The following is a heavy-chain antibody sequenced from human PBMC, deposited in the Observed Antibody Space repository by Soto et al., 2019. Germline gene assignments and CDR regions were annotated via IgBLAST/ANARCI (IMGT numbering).Heavy chain of an antibody. V-gene: IGHV3-23*01. D-gene: IGHD3-22*01. CDR2: ISGSGGST. CDR1: GLTCNSYG. CDR3: AKDHDYYDSRGYYHWFDP. J-gene: IGHJ5*02. Sequence: GGSLRISCAAYGLTCNSYGMTWVRQAPGKGLEWVSAISGSGGSTYYADSVKGRFTISRDNSKNTLYLQMNSLRAEDTAVYYCAKDHDYYDSRGYYHWFDPWGQGT.